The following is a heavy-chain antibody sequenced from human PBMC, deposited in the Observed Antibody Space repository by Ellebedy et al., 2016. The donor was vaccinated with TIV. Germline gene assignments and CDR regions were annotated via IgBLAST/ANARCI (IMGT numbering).Heavy chain of an antibody. CDR1: GFSFEDYA. J-gene: IGHJ4*02. D-gene: IGHD2-15*01. V-gene: IGHV3-9*01. CDR2: ISWGSGNI. CDR3: ARSSGGVIDY. Sequence: SLKISCAASGFSFEDYAMHWVRQAPGKGLEWVSGISWGSGNIDYADSVKGRFTVSRDNAKKSLYLQMNSPRTEDTALYYCARSSGGVIDYWGQGTLVTVSS.